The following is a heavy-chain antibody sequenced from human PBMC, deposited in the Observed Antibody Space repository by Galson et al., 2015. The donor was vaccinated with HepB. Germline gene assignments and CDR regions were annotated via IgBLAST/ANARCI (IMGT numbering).Heavy chain of an antibody. Sequence: SLRLSCAASGFTFSRHPMHWVRQAPGKGLEWLAIISSDANNKLHADSVKGRFTISRDNSKNTLYLQMRGLRPEDTAVYYCAREAEDYDSSPFDIWGQGTLVTVSS. J-gene: IGHJ3*02. CDR1: GFTFSRHP. V-gene: IGHV3-30*04. CDR2: ISSDANNK. D-gene: IGHD3-22*01. CDR3: AREAEDYDSSPFDI.